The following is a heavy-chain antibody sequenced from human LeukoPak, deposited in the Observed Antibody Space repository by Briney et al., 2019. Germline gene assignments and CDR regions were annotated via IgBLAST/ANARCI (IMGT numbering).Heavy chain of an antibody. CDR3: ARAGWSGGWYDGGDY. D-gene: IGHD6-19*01. J-gene: IGHJ4*02. CDR1: GYSFTSYW. CDR2: IYPGDSDT. V-gene: IGHV5-51*01. Sequence: GESLKISCKGSGYSFTSYWIGWVRQMPGKGLEWMGIIYPGDSDTRYSPSFQGQVTISADKSISTAYLQWRSLKASDTAMYYCARAGWSGGWYDGGDYWGQGTLVTVSS.